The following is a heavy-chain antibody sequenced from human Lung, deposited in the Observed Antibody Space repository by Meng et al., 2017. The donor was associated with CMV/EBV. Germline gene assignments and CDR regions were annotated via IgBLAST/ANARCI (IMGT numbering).Heavy chain of an antibody. CDR3: ARGSSGSYWYFDL. J-gene: IGHJ2*01. Sequence: GGSXRLXCKGSGYTFSHEWIGWVRQTPGKGLDWMGILYPADSDTGYSPSFQGRITISADMSTSTAYLQWTSLKASDIGIYYCARGSSGSYWYFDLWGRGTLVTVSS. D-gene: IGHD3-10*01. CDR1: GYTFSHEW. V-gene: IGHV5-51*01. CDR2: LYPADSDT.